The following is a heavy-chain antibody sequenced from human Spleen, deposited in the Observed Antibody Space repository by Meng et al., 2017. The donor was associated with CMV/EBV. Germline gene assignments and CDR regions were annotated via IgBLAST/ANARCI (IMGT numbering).Heavy chain of an antibody. CDR3: GRDMND. V-gene: IGHV3-7*01. CDR2: IDKDGSDK. J-gene: IGHJ6*02. Sequence: GESLKISCAASGFTFSTYWMNWVRRAPGKGLEWVANIDKDGSDKNYVDSVKGRFTISRDNAKNSMYLQMNSLRAEDTAVYYCGRDMNDWGQGTTVTVSS. CDR1: GFTFSTYW.